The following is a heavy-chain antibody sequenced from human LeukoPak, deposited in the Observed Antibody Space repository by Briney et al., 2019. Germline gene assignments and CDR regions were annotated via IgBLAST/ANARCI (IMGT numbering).Heavy chain of an antibody. CDR2: ISSSGSTI. V-gene: IGHV3-48*03. CDR3: ARVPLGDSTHDAFDI. CDR1: GFTFSSYE. D-gene: IGHD2-21*02. J-gene: IGHJ3*02. Sequence: GGSLRLSCAASGFTFSSYEMNWVRQAPGKGLEWVSYISSSGSTIYYADSVKGRFTISRDNAKNSLYLQMNSLRAEDTAVYYCARVPLGDSTHDAFDIWGQGTMVTVSS.